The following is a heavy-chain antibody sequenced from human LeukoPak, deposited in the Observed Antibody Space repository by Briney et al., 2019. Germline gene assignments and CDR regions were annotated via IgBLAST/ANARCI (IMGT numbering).Heavy chain of an antibody. Sequence: PGGSLRLSCAASGFTFSSYGMHWVSQAPGKGLEWVAVIWYDGSNKYYADSVKGRFTISRDNSKNTLYLQMTSLRAEDTAVYYCARDGWRHCSSTSCYDYYGMDVWGQGTTVTVSS. CDR3: ARDGWRHCSSTSCYDYYGMDV. V-gene: IGHV3-33*01. CDR2: IWYDGSNK. J-gene: IGHJ6*02. D-gene: IGHD2-2*01. CDR1: GFTFSSYG.